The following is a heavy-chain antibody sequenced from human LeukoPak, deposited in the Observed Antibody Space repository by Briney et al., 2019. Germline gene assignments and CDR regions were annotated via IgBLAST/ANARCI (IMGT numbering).Heavy chain of an antibody. J-gene: IGHJ3*02. CDR1: TFTFSNAW. CDR3: TTAPRGYCSGGSCSYAFDI. V-gene: IGHV3-15*01. Sequence: GGSLRLSCAASTFTFSNAWMSWVRQAPGKGLECFARNKSKSDGGTTDYAAPVKGRFTILRDDSKNTLYLQMNSLKTEDTAVYYCTTAPRGYCSGGSCSYAFDIWGQGTMVTVSS. CDR2: NKSKSDGGTT. D-gene: IGHD2-15*01.